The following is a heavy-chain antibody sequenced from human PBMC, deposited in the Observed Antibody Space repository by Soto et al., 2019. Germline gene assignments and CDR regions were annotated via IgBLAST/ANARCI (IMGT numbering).Heavy chain of an antibody. J-gene: IGHJ5*02. D-gene: IGHD6-13*01. CDR2: INHSGST. CDR1: GGSISSGGYS. CDR3: ARGEAAADWFDP. Sequence: PSETLSLTCAVSGGSISSGGYSWSWIRQPPGKGLEWIGEINHSGSTNYNPSLKSRVTISVDTSKNQFSLKLGSVTAADTAVYYCARGEAAADWFDPWGQGTLVTVSS. V-gene: IGHV4-30-2*01.